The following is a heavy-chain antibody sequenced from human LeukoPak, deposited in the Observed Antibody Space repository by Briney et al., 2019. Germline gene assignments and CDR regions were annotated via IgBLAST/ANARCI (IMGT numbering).Heavy chain of an antibody. V-gene: IGHV3-21*01. CDR2: ISSSFIYI. J-gene: IGHJ4*02. CDR3: ARGGQGNWPTPFDY. D-gene: IGHD1-1*01. Sequence: GGSLRLSCAASGFTFSSYWMSWVRQAPGKGLEWVSSISSSFIYIYYADSVRGRFTISRDNAKNSLYLQMDSLRAEDTAVYYCARGGQGNWPTPFDYWGQGTLVTVSS. CDR1: GFTFSSYW.